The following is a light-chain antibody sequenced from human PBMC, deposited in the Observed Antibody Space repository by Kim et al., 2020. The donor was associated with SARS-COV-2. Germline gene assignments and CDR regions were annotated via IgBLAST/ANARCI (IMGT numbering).Light chain of an antibody. V-gene: IGLV3-19*01. CDR3: NSRDISGNHVSVV. J-gene: IGLJ2*01. Sequence: GQTVRIKCQGDSLRSYYASWYQQKQGQAPVLVIYGKNNRPSGIPDRFSGSSSGNTASLTITGAQAEDEADYYCNSRDISGNHVSVVFGGGTQLTVL. CDR2: GKN. CDR1: SLRSYY.